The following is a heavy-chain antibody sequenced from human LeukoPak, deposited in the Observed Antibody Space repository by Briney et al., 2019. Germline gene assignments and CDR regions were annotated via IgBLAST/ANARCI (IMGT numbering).Heavy chain of an antibody. D-gene: IGHD3-10*01. CDR3: AKERGGQDWYFDL. CDR1: GFTFSNYG. V-gene: IGHV3-33*03. J-gene: IGHJ2*01. Sequence: PGRSLRLSCAASGFTFSNYGMHWVRQAPGKGLEWVAVIWDDGSNKHYADSVKGRFTISRDNSKNTLYLQMNSLRAEDTAMYYCAKERGGQDWYFDLWGRGALVTVSS. CDR2: IWDDGSNK.